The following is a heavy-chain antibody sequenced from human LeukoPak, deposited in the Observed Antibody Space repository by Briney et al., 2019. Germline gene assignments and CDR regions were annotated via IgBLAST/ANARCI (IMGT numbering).Heavy chain of an antibody. CDR2: IYYSGST. CDR1: GGSINNYY. Sequence: SETLPLTCTVSGGSINNYYWSWIRQPPGKGLEWIGYIYYSGSTNYNPSLKSRVTISVDTSKNQFSLKLSSVTAADTAVYYCARHGYYGPLDAFDIWGQGTMVTVSS. J-gene: IGHJ3*02. CDR3: ARHGYYGPLDAFDI. D-gene: IGHD3-22*01. V-gene: IGHV4-59*08.